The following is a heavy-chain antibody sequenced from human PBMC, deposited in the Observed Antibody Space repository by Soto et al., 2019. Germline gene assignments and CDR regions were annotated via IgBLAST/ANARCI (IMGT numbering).Heavy chain of an antibody. CDR3: ARRARPDFYYMDV. CDR2: ISSNGVGT. J-gene: IGHJ6*03. V-gene: IGHV3-64*01. Sequence: GGSLRLSCAASGFTFSSYAMHWVRQAPGKGLEYVSGISSNGVGTHYANSVQGRFTISRDNSKNTVYLQMGSLRPEDMAVYYCARRARPDFYYMDVWGKGTTVTVSS. CDR1: GFTFSSYA. D-gene: IGHD6-6*01.